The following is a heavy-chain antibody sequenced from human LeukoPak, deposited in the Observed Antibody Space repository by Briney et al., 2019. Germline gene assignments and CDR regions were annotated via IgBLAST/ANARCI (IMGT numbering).Heavy chain of an antibody. Sequence: PSQTLSLTCTVSGGSISSGSYYWSWIRQPAGKGLEWIGRIYTSGSTNYNPSLKSRVTISVDTSKNQFSLKLSSVTAADTAVYYCARVYLGILDYWGQGTLVTVSS. D-gene: IGHD7-27*01. J-gene: IGHJ4*02. CDR3: ARVYLGILDY. CDR2: IYTSGST. V-gene: IGHV4-61*02. CDR1: GGSISSGSYY.